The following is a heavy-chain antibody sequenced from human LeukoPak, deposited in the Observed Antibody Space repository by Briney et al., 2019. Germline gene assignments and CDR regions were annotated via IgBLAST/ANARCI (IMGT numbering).Heavy chain of an antibody. J-gene: IGHJ2*01. D-gene: IGHD4-17*01. V-gene: IGHV3-74*01. CDR3: ARDTGWYFDL. CDR2: ITGDGSST. Sequence: GGSLRLSCAASGFTFTGYWMHWARHPPGKGLVWVSRITGDGSSTTYADSVKSRFTISRDNAKNTLYLQMISLRAEDTAVYYCARDTGWYFDLWGRGTLVTVSS. CDR1: GFTFTGYW.